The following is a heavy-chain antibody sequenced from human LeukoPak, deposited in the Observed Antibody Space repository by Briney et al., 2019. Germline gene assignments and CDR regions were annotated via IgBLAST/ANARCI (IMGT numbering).Heavy chain of an antibody. Sequence: GGSLRLSCAASGFTFSSYAMSWVRQAPGKGLEWVSAISGSGDSTYYADSVKGRFTISRDNSKNTLYLQMNSLRAEDTAVYYCARADLEEYYGSGNWFDPWGQGTLVTVSS. V-gene: IGHV3-23*01. CDR1: GFTFSSYA. CDR3: ARADLEEYYGSGNWFDP. J-gene: IGHJ5*02. D-gene: IGHD3-10*01. CDR2: ISGSGDST.